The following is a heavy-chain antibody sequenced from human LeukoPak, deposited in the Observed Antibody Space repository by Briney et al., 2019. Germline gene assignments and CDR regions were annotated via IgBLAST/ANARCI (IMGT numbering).Heavy chain of an antibody. D-gene: IGHD3-3*01. Sequence: ASVTVSCKASGYTFTGYYMHWVRQAPGQGLEWMGWINPNSGGTNYAQKFQGRVTMTRDTSISTAYMELSRLRSDDTAVYYCARATYYDFWSGPFDYWGQGTLVTVSS. J-gene: IGHJ4*02. CDR1: GYTFTGYY. CDR3: ARATYYDFWSGPFDY. V-gene: IGHV1-2*02. CDR2: INPNSGGT.